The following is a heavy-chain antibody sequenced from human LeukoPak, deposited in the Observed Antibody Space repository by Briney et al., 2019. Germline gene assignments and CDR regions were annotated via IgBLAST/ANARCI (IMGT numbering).Heavy chain of an antibody. CDR1: GFTFSSYG. Sequence: GGTLRLSCAASGFTFSSYGMSWVRQAPGKGLEWVSAISCSGGSTYYADSVKGRFTISRDNSKNTLYLQMNSLRAEDTAVYYCAKSALAYCGGDCYSAAFDIWGQGTMVTVSS. CDR3: AKSALAYCGGDCYSAAFDI. CDR2: ISCSGGST. D-gene: IGHD2-21*02. J-gene: IGHJ3*02. V-gene: IGHV3-23*01.